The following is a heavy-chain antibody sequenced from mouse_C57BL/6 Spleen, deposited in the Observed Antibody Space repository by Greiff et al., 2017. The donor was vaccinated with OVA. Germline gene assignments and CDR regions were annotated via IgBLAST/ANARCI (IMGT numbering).Heavy chain of an antibody. J-gene: IGHJ4*01. CDR3: ARRRDYYAMDY. V-gene: IGHV5-15*01. Sequence: EVQLVESGGGLVQPGGSLKLSCAASGFTFSDYGMAWVRQAPRKGPEWVAFISNLAYSIYYADTVTGRFTISRENAKNTLYLEMSSLRSEDTAMYYCARRRDYYAMDYWGQGTSVTVSS. CDR1: GFTFSDYG. CDR2: ISNLAYSI.